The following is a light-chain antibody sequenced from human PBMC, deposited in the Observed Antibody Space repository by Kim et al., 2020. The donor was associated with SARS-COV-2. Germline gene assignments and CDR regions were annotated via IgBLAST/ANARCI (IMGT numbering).Light chain of an antibody. CDR3: LAWDRGSGVV. J-gene: IGLJ2*01. Sequence: SYELTQPPSVSVSPGQTATITCSADKLGNTYVSWYQVRPGQSPLLVISIDRQRPSWIPERFSGANSGNTATLIISETQVTDEAAYYCLAWDRGSGVVFGG. CDR2: IDR. V-gene: IGLV3-1*01. CDR1: KLGNTY.